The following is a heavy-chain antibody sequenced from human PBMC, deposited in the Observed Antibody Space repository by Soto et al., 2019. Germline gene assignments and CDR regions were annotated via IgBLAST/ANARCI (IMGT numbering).Heavy chain of an antibody. J-gene: IGHJ5*02. CDR2: IYYSGSS. CDR1: GGSISSGDYY. Sequence: QVQLQESGPGLVKPSQTLSLTCTVSGGSISSGDYYWSWIRKPPGKGLEWIGYIYYSGSSYYNPSLKSRVTISVDTSKTKFSLKLSSVTAADTAVYYCARVNPSIPNWFDPWGQGTLVTVSS. V-gene: IGHV4-30-4*01. CDR3: ARVNPSIPNWFDP.